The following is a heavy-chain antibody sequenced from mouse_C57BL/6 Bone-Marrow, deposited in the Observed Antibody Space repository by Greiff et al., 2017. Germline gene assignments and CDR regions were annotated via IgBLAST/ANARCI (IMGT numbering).Heavy chain of an antibody. CDR1: GYTFTSYW. J-gene: IGHJ3*01. Sequence: QVQLQQSGAELVMPGASVKLSCKASGYTFTSYWMHWVKQRPGQGLEWIGEIDPSDSYTNYNQKFKGKSTLTVDKSSSTAYMQLSSLTSEDSAVYYCARGNYYGSRFAYWGQGTLVTVSA. D-gene: IGHD1-1*01. CDR3: ARGNYYGSRFAY. CDR2: IDPSDSYT. V-gene: IGHV1-69*01.